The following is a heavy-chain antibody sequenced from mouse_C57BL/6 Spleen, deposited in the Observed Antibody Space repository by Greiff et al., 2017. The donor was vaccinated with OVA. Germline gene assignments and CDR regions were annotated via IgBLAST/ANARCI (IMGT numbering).Heavy chain of an antibody. CDR1: GYAFTNYL. CDR2: INPGSGGT. V-gene: IGHV1-54*01. D-gene: IGHD2-12*01. CDR3: ARRGAYDGAMDY. J-gene: IGHJ4*01. Sequence: QVQLQQSGAELVRPGTSVKVSCKASGYAFTNYLIEWVKQRPGQGLEWIGVINPGSGGTNYNEKFKGKATLTADKSSSTTYMQLSSLTSEDSAVYYCARRGAYDGAMDYWGQGTSVTVSA.